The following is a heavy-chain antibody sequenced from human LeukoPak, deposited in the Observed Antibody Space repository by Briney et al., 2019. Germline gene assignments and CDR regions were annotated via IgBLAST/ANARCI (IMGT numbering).Heavy chain of an antibody. CDR1: GYTFTGYY. V-gene: IGHV1-2*06. CDR3: ARVPPAPPARGDY. CDR2: INPNSGGT. Sequence: GASVKVSCKASGYTFTGYYMHWVRQAPGQGLEWMGRINPNSGGTNYAQKFQGRVTMTRDTSISTAYMELSRLRSDDPAVYSFARVPPAPPARGDYWVQGTLFTVSS. J-gene: IGHJ4*02.